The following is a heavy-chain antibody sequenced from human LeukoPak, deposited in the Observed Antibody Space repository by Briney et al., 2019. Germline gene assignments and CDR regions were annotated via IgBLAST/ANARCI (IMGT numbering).Heavy chain of an antibody. CDR2: IYPGDSDT. V-gene: IGHV5-51*01. CDR1: GYSFTSYW. J-gene: IGHJ4*02. CDR3: ARLNYYDSSGIGYFDY. Sequence: GESLKISCKGSGYSFTSYWIGWVRQMPGKGLEWMGIIYPGDSDTRYSPSFQGQVTISADKSISTAYLQWSSLKASVTAMYYCARLNYYDSSGIGYFDYWGQGTLVTVSS. D-gene: IGHD3-22*01.